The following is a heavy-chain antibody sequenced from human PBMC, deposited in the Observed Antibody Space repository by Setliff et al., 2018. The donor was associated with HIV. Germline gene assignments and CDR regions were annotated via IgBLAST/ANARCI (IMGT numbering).Heavy chain of an antibody. D-gene: IGHD3-10*01. V-gene: IGHV4-31*01. CDR2: IYNRGYT. CDR1: GGSIMSDGYY. Sequence: SETLSLTCTVSGGSIMSDGYYWNWIRQRPGKGLEWIGYIYNRGYTYYNPSLKSLVTTLIDTSQNQFSLRLSSVTVADTAVYYCAGMFFYGSGSKSDFDYWGQGTQVTVSS. CDR3: AGMFFYGSGSKSDFDY. J-gene: IGHJ4*02.